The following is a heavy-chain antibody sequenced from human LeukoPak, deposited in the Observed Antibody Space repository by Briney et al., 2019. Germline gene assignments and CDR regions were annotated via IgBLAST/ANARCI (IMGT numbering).Heavy chain of an antibody. Sequence: GGSLRLSCVVSGIPFSDFYMNWIRQAPGKGLEWISYVSSSSSYTDYAESVKGRFTISRDNAKSALYLEMSDMRVEDTAVYYCAAGTAADYWGQGTLVIVSS. CDR2: VSSSSSYT. CDR3: AAGTAADY. CDR1: GIPFSDFY. J-gene: IGHJ4*02. D-gene: IGHD6-13*01. V-gene: IGHV3-11*03.